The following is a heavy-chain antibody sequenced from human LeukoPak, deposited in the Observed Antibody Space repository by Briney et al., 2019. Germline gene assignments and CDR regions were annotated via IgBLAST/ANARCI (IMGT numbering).Heavy chain of an antibody. V-gene: IGHV3-23*01. Sequence: GGSLRLSCVGSGFTSIAYALTWARQAPGKGLEWVSGIRGGGVTTYYADSVKGRFTISRDNSKNTLYLQMNSLRADDTAIYYCARNQQLGGHSYYYYGMDVWGQGTTVTVSS. J-gene: IGHJ6*02. CDR2: IRGGGVTT. CDR3: ARNQQLGGHSYYYYGMDV. D-gene: IGHD3-16*01. CDR1: GFTSIAYA.